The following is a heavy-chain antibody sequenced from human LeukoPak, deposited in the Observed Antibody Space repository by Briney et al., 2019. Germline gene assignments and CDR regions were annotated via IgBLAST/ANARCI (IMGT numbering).Heavy chain of an antibody. Sequence: SETLSLTCTVSGGSISSSSYYWGWIRQPPGEGLEWIGSIYYSGSTYYNPSLKSRVTISVDTSKNQFSLKLSSVTAADTAVYYCARLYYDILTGYRPIDYWGQGTLVTVS. CDR3: ARLYYDILTGYRPIDY. D-gene: IGHD3-9*01. J-gene: IGHJ4*02. CDR2: IYYSGST. V-gene: IGHV4-39*01. CDR1: GGSISSSSYY.